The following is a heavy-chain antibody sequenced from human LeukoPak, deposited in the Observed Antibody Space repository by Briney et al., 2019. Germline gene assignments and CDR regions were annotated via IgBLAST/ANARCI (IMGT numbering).Heavy chain of an antibody. Sequence: PSETLSLTCTVSGGSVSTDYYYWSWIRQPPGKGLEWIGYIYYSGSTNYNPSLKSRVTISVDTSKNQFSLKLSSVTAADTAVYYCARESLPLVGYSGSYYSSGAFDIWGQGTMVTVSS. V-gene: IGHV4-61*01. J-gene: IGHJ3*02. CDR2: IYYSGST. CDR3: ARESLPLVGYSGSYYSSGAFDI. D-gene: IGHD1-26*01. CDR1: GGSVSTDYYY.